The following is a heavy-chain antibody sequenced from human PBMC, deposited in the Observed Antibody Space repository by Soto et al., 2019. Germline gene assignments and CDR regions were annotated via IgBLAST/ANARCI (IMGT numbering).Heavy chain of an antibody. J-gene: IGHJ6*02. D-gene: IGHD3-22*01. CDR1: GYTFTGYY. V-gene: IGHV1-2*04. Sequence: ASVKVSCKASGYTFTGYYMHWVRQAPGQGLEWMGWINPNSGGTNYAQKFQGWVTMTRDTSISTAYMELSRLRSDDTAVYYCARGGMIVCHYYYYGRDVWGQGTTVNVSS. CDR2: INPNSGGT. CDR3: ARGGMIVCHYYYYGRDV.